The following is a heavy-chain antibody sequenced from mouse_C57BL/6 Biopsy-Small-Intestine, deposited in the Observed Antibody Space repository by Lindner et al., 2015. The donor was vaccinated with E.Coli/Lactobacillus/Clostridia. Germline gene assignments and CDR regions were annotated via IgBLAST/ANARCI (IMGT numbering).Heavy chain of an antibody. CDR2: INPIFDTV. D-gene: IGHD1-3*01. V-gene: IGHV1-81*01. J-gene: IGHJ4*01. CDR1: GGTFSSYV. Sequence: SVKVSCKASGGTFSSYVISWVRQAPGQGLEWMGVINPIFDTVNYAQKFQGRVTITADESTSTAYMELSSLRSEDTAVYYCAKNLVVRGVIVSEGSAGWGQGTLVTVSS. CDR3: AKNLVVRGVIVSEGSAG.